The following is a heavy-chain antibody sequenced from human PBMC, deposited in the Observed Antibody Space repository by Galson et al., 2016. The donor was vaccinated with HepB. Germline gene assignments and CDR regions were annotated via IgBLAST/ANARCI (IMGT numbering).Heavy chain of an antibody. CDR2: ISSDGNNK. J-gene: IGHJ6*02. V-gene: IGHV3-30*03. CDR3: ATPLGYCSGGTCYGGYFYGMDV. Sequence: SLRLSCAASGFTFSSFGMHWVRQAPGKGLEWVAVISSDGNNKYFADSVKGRFTISRDNSENTLYLQMNSLRAEDTALYYCATPLGYCSGGTCYGGYFYGMDVWGQGTTVIVSS. D-gene: IGHD2-15*01. CDR1: GFTFSSFG.